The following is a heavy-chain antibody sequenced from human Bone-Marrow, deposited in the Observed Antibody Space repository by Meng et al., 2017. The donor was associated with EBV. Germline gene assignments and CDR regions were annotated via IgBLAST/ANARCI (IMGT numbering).Heavy chain of an antibody. J-gene: IGHJ5*02. CDR2: IYYSGIT. Sequence: QLQLQEAGPGLVKPSETLSLTCSVSGASISGSSYLWGWIRQSPGEGLEWIASIYYSGITYYNPSLKSRVSISVDTSNNQFSLRLTSVTAADTAVYYCATVKGGNYFPWFDPWGQGTLVTVFS. V-gene: IGHV4-39*07. CDR3: ATVKGGNYFPWFDP. CDR1: GASISGSSYL. D-gene: IGHD3-9*01.